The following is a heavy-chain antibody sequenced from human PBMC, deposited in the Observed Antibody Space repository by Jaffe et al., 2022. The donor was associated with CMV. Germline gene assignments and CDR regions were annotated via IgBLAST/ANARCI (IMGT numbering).Heavy chain of an antibody. CDR2: VNTDGSST. V-gene: IGHV3-74*01. CDR3: ARGDNYGMDV. J-gene: IGHJ6*02. Sequence: EVQLVESGGGLVQPGGSLRLSCAASGFTFSSYWMHWVRQAPGKGLVWVSRVNTDGSSTSYADSVKGRFTISRDNAKNTLYLQMNSLRAEDTAVYNCARGDNYGMDVWGQGTTVTVSS. CDR1: GFTFSSYW.